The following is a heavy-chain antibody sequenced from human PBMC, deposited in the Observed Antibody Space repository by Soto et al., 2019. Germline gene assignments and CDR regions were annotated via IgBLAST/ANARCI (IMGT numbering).Heavy chain of an antibody. CDR1: GYTFTGYY. CDR3: ARKYYDGSASYGLEN. J-gene: IGHJ3*01. CDR2: INPNSGGA. V-gene: IGHV1-2*04. D-gene: IGHD3-16*01. Sequence: QLHLVQSGAEVKKPGASVKVSCKASGYTFTGYYIHWVRQAPGQGLEWMGWINPNSGGANIAQKFQGWVTMTRDTSISTTYMELSRLRSNDTAVYYCARKYYDGSASYGLENWGQGTMVTVAS.